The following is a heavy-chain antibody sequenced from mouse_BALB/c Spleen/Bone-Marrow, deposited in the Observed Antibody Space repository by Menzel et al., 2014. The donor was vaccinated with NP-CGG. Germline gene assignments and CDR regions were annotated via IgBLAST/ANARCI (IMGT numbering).Heavy chain of an antibody. J-gene: IGHJ4*01. CDR3: ARAYYGNYPYAMDY. D-gene: IGHD2-10*01. CDR2: IDPANGNT. V-gene: IGHV14-3*02. CDR1: GFNIEDTY. Sequence: EVQRVESGAELVKPGASVKLSCTASGFNIEDTYMHWVKQRPEQGLEWIGRIDPANGNTKYDPKFQGKATITADTSSNTAYLQLSSLTSEDTAVYFCARAYYGNYPYAMDYWGQGTSVTVSS.